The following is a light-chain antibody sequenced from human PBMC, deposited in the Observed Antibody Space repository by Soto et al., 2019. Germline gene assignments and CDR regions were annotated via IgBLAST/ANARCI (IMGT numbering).Light chain of an antibody. J-gene: IGKJ4*01. V-gene: IGKV1-5*01. CDR2: DAS. CDR3: QQYNNYSPT. Sequence: DIQMTQSPSTLSASVGDRVTITCRASQSISSWLAWYQQKPGKAPKLPIYDASSLESGVPSRFSGSGSGTEFTLTISSLQPDDFATYYCQQYNNYSPTFGGGTKVDIK. CDR1: QSISSW.